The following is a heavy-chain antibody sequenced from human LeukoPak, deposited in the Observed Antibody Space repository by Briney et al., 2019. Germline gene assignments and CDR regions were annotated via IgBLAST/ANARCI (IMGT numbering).Heavy chain of an antibody. Sequence: SETLSLTCTVSGGSISNYYWSWIRQPPGKGLEWIGYIYYSGSTNYNPSLKSRVTISVDTSKNQFSLKLSSVTAADTAVYYCAWYSGELMGFDYWGQGTLVTVSS. J-gene: IGHJ4*02. CDR2: IYYSGST. V-gene: IGHV4-59*01. CDR1: GGSISNYY. D-gene: IGHD7-27*01. CDR3: AWYSGELMGFDY.